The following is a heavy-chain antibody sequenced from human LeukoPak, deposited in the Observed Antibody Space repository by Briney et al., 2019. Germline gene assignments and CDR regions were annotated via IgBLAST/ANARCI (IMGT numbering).Heavy chain of an antibody. V-gene: IGHV1-46*01. Sequence: ASVNVSCKTSGFSFISYFIHWVRQAPGQGLEWMGIINPVDGSTTYTQRFQGRVTMTRDTSASTVYMELRSLRFEDTAVYYCARGAQIAVVGSHVDYWGQGSLVTVSS. CDR2: INPVDGST. D-gene: IGHD6-13*01. CDR3: ARGAQIAVVGSHVDY. CDR1: GFSFISYF. J-gene: IGHJ4*02.